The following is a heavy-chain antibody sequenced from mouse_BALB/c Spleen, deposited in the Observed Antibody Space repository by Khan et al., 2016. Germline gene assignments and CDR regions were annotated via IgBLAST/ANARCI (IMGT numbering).Heavy chain of an antibody. D-gene: IGHD1-1*01. J-gene: IGHJ4*01. V-gene: IGHV3-8*02. CDR1: GDSITSGY. CDR3: VRYDGSTYVRGMDY. Sequence: EVQLQESGPSLVKLSQTLSLTCSVTGDSITSGYWNWIRKLPGNKLEYMGYISHSGSTYYNPSLKTRISITPDTSKNQYYLQLNPVTTEDTATYSRVRYDGSTYVRGMDYWGKGTSVTVSS. CDR2: ISHSGST.